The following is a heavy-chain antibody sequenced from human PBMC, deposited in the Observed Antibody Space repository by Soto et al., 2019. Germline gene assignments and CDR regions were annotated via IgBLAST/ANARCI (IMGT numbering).Heavy chain of an antibody. CDR3: SRVTTVPHVY. D-gene: IGHD3-10*01. J-gene: IGHJ4*02. CDR1: GFTFSSYG. Sequence: GGSLRLSCAASGFTFSSYGMHWVRQAPGKGLEWVAVIWYDGSNKYYADSVKGRFTVSRDNTRNTLYLEMNSLRAEDTAVYYCSRVTTVPHVYWGQGTLVTVSS. V-gene: IGHV3-33*01. CDR2: IWYDGSNK.